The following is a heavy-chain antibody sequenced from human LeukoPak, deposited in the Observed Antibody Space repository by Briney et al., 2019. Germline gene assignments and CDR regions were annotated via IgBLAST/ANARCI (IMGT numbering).Heavy chain of an antibody. Sequence: ASVKVPCKVSGYTLTELSMHWVRQAPGKGLEWMGGFDPEDGETIYAQKFQGRVTMTEDTSTDTAYMELSSLRSEDTAVYYCATAYDSSGRTDYWGQGTLVTVSS. CDR3: ATAYDSSGRTDY. D-gene: IGHD3-22*01. J-gene: IGHJ4*02. CDR2: FDPEDGET. V-gene: IGHV1-24*01. CDR1: GYTLTELS.